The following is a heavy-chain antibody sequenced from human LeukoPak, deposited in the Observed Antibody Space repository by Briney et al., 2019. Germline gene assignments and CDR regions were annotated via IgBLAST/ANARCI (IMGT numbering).Heavy chain of an antibody. CDR1: GFTFSSYW. D-gene: IGHD6-13*01. CDR3: ARGGIAAAGVSDY. J-gene: IGHJ4*02. CDR2: INSDGSST. Sequence: GGSLRLSCAASGFTFSSYWMHWVRQAPGKGLVWVSRINSDGSSTSYADSVKGRFTISRDNAKNTLYLQMNSLRAEDTAVYYCARGGIAAAGVSDYWGQGTLVTVSS. V-gene: IGHV3-74*01.